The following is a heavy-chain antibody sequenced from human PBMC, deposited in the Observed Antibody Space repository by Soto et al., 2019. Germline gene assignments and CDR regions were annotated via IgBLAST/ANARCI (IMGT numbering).Heavy chain of an antibody. CDR2: ISGSGGST. CDR1: GFTFSSYA. J-gene: IGHJ4*02. D-gene: IGHD3-22*01. CDR3: AILPIVVVITTFDY. V-gene: IGHV3-23*01. Sequence: EVQLLESGGGLVQPGGSLRLSCAASGFTFSSYAMSWVRQAPGKGLEWVSAISGSGGSTYYADSVKGRFTISRDNSKNTLYLQMNCLRAEDTAVYYCAILPIVVVITTFDYWGQGTLVTFSS.